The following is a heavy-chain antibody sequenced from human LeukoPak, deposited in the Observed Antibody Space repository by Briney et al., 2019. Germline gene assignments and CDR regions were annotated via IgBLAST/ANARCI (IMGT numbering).Heavy chain of an antibody. V-gene: IGHV1-2*02. Sequence: GASVKVSCKVSGYTLTELSMHWVRQAPGKGLEWMGWINPNSGGTNYAQKFQGRVTMTRDTSISTAYMELSSLRSEDTAVYYCATGLKYSSSWYVFDYWGQGTLVTVSS. J-gene: IGHJ4*02. CDR3: ATGLKYSSSWYVFDY. CDR2: INPNSGGT. CDR1: GYTLTELS. D-gene: IGHD6-13*01.